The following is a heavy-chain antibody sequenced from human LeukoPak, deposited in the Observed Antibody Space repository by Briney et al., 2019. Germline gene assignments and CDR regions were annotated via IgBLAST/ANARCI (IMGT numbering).Heavy chain of an antibody. Sequence: ASVKVSCKASGGTFSSYAISWVRQAPGQGLEWMGRIIPILGIANYAQKFQGRVTITADKSTSTAYMELSSLRSEDTAVYYCARDIAHPADPEDIVVVPAAVVIMSYGMDVWGQGTTVTVSS. CDR1: GGTFSSYA. V-gene: IGHV1-69*04. J-gene: IGHJ6*02. CDR2: IIPILGIA. CDR3: ARDIAHPADPEDIVVVPAAVVIMSYGMDV. D-gene: IGHD2-2*01.